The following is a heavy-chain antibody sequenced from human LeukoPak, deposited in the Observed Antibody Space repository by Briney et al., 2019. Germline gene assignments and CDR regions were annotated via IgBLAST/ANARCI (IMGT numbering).Heavy chain of an antibody. J-gene: IGHJ4*02. Sequence: GGSLRVSCAAAGFTFRSYAMSWVRQAPGKGLEWVSAISGSGGSTYYADSVKGRFTISRDNSKNTLYLQMNSLRAEDTAVYSCAKGSIAAAAICVYWGQGTLVTVSS. D-gene: IGHD6-13*01. V-gene: IGHV3-23*01. CDR1: GFTFRSYA. CDR2: ISGSGGST. CDR3: AKGSIAAAAICVY.